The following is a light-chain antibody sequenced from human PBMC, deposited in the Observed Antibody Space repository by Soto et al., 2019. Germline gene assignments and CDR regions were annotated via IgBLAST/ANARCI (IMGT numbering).Light chain of an antibody. CDR3: QQYNSYWT. J-gene: IGKJ1*01. V-gene: IGKV1-5*01. CDR1: QSISSW. Sequence: DIQMTQSPSTLSASVGDRVTITCRASQSISSWLAWYQQKPGKAPELLIYDASSLESGVPSRFSGSGSGTEFTLTICSLQPDDFATYDCQQYNSYWTFGQGTKVDIK. CDR2: DAS.